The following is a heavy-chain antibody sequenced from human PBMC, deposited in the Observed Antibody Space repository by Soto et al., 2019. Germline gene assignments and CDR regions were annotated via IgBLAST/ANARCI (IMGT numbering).Heavy chain of an antibody. CDR2: IIPMFGTT. CDR1: GGTFSRYA. D-gene: IGHD1-26*01. CDR3: ATWRSYSGSYCFDY. V-gene: IGHV1-69*06. Sequence: QVQLVQSGAEVRKPGSSVKVSCKASGGTFSRYAINWVRQAPGQGLEWMGGIIPMFGTTNYAQSLQGRVTISADKSTNTAYMELSSLRSEDTALYYCATWRSYSGSYCFDYWGQGTLVSVSS. J-gene: IGHJ4*02.